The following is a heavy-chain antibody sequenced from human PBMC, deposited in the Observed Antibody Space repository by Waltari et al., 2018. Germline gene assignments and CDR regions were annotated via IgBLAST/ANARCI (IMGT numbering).Heavy chain of an antibody. CDR2: IDNYGSIT. V-gene: IGHV3-74*01. Sequence: EVQLVESGGGLVQPGVSLRPSCAASGFTFENFWMHWVRQVPGKGLVWVSRIDNYGSITTYADSVEGRFTISRDNAKNTLYLQMNSLTVADTALYYCALDLGGYAGSWGQGTMVTVSS. J-gene: IGHJ4*02. D-gene: IGHD2-2*01. CDR1: GFTFENFW. CDR3: ALDLGGYAGS.